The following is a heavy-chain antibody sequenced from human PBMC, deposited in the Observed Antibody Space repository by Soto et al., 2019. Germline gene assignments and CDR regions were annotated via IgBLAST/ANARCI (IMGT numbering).Heavy chain of an antibody. V-gene: IGHV1-8*01. CDR1: GYTFTSYD. D-gene: IGHD3-16*02. J-gene: IGHJ4*02. CDR3: AGVVGGFITVGGVIVIPYFDY. Sequence: ASVKVSCKASGYTFTSYDINWVRQATGQGLEWMGWMNPNSGNTGYAQKFQGRVTMTRNTSISTAYMELSSLRSEDTAVYYCAGVVGGFITVGGVIVIPYFDYWGQGTLVTVSS. CDR2: MNPNSGNT.